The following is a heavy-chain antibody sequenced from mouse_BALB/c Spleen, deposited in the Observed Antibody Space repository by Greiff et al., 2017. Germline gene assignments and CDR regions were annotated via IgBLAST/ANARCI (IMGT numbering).Heavy chain of an antibody. CDR3: AVYYDYAWFAY. Sequence: EVKLMESGPDLVKPSQSLSLTCTVTGYSITSCYSWHWIRQLPGNKLEWMGYIHYSGSTNYNPSLKSRISITRDTSKNQFFLQLNSVTTEDTATYYCAVYYDYAWFAYWGQGTLVTVSA. V-gene: IGHV3-1*02. CDR1: GYSITSCYS. CDR2: IHYSGST. D-gene: IGHD2-4*01. J-gene: IGHJ3*01.